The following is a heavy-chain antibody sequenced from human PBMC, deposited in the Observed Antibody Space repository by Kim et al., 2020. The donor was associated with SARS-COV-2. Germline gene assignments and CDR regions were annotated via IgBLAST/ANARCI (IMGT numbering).Heavy chain of an antibody. D-gene: IGHD3-10*01. Sequence: ASVKVSCKASGYSFTSYTMHWVRQAPGQRLEWMGWINAGNGNTEYSQKFQGRVTFTRDTSATTAYMELSSLRSEDTAVYYCARMGRGGSGSYWASDHWGQGTLVTVSS. CDR2: INAGNGNT. J-gene: IGHJ5*02. CDR1: GYSFTSYT. V-gene: IGHV1-3*01. CDR3: ARMGRGGSGSYWASDH.